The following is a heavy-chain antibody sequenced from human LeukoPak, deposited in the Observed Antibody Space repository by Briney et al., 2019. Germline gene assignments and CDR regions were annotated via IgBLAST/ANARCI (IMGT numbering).Heavy chain of an antibody. CDR2: IYSSDTT. V-gene: IGHV3-48*02. CDR3: ARALATGVGARGYFDY. D-gene: IGHD7-27*01. CDR1: GFTFSGYA. J-gene: IGHJ4*02. Sequence: PGGSLRLSCAASGFTFSGYAMNWVRQAPGKGLEWVSHIYSSDTTYADSVKGRFTISRDNAKNSLYLQMNSLRDEDTAVYYCARALATGVGARGYFDYWGQGVLVTVSS.